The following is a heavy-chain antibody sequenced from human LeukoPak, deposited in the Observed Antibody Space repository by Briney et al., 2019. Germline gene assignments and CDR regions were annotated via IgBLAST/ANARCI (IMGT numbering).Heavy chain of an antibody. CDR1: GYTFTGYF. D-gene: IGHD3-3*01. CDR3: ASVTWSDLFSDFDY. CDR2: INPNSGDT. V-gene: IGHV1-2*02. J-gene: IGHJ4*02. Sequence: ASVKVSCKASGYTFTGYFLHWVRQAPGQGLEWMGWINPNSGDTNYAQKFQGRVTMTRDTSISTAYMQLSSLRSDDTAVYYGASVTWSDLFSDFDYWGQGTLVTVSS.